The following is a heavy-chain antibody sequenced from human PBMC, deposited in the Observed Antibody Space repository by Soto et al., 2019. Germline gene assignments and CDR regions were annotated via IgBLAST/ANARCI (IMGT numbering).Heavy chain of an antibody. CDR1: GYTFTNYG. J-gene: IGHJ4*02. Sequence: QVQLVQSGAEVKKPGASVKVSCKASGYTFTNYGISWVRQAPGQGLEWMGWISAYNGNTNYAQNLQGRVTMTTDRPTSTAYMELRGLRSDDTAVYYCARDDPNAYYSDYWGQGTLVTVSS. CDR2: ISAYNGNT. V-gene: IGHV1-18*01. D-gene: IGHD7-27*01. CDR3: ARDDPNAYYSDY.